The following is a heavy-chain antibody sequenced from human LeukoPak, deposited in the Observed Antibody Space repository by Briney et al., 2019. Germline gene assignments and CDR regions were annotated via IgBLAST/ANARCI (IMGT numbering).Heavy chain of an antibody. Sequence: SGTLSLTCIVSGGSISSYYWSWIRQPAGKGLEWIGQIHTSGSTSYNPSLKSRVAMSVDTSKNQFSLELSSVTAADTAVYYCAGRAQTTGWSFGYWGQGALVTVSS. D-gene: IGHD6-19*01. V-gene: IGHV4-4*07. CDR1: GGSISSYY. CDR2: IHTSGST. J-gene: IGHJ4*02. CDR3: AGRAQTTGWSFGY.